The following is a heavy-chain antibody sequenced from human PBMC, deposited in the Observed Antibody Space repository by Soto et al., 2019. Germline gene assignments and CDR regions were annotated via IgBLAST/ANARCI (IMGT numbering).Heavy chain of an antibody. D-gene: IGHD5-12*01. Sequence: QVQLVQSGAEVKEPGASVKVSCKASGYIFTGSYMHWVRQAPGQGLEWMGWINPNSGGTNYARKFQGRVTMTRDTYISTAYMEVRRLRSDDTAVYYCARPIVTTILADYYDMDVWGQGTTVIVSS. CDR2: INPNSGGT. V-gene: IGHV1-2*02. CDR3: ARPIVTTILADYYDMDV. J-gene: IGHJ6*02. CDR1: GYIFTGSY.